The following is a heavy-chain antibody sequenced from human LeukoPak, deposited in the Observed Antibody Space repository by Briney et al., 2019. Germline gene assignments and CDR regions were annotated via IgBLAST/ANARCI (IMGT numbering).Heavy chain of an antibody. CDR1: GFTFSSYA. CDR2: ISGSGGST. J-gene: IGHJ6*02. CDR3: ASSRGRTKYGMDV. D-gene: IGHD3-10*01. Sequence: GGSLRLSCAASGFTFSSYAMSWVRQAPGKGLEWVSAISGSGGSTYYADSVKGRFTISRDNSKNTLYLQMNSLRAEDTAVYYCASSRGRTKYGMDVWGQGTTVTVSS. V-gene: IGHV3-23*01.